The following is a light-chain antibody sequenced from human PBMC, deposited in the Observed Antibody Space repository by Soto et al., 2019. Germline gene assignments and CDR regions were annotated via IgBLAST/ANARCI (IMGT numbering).Light chain of an antibody. V-gene: IGKV1-39*01. J-gene: IGKJ4*01. CDR1: QGISNF. Sequence: IQLTQSPSSLSASVGDRFTITCRASQGISNFLNWVQHKPGNAPNVLISAASTLQSGVPPRFSGSESGTDFTLTISSLQPEDSASYYCQQYYNSVLTFGGGTKVDIK. CDR2: AAS. CDR3: QQYYNSVLT.